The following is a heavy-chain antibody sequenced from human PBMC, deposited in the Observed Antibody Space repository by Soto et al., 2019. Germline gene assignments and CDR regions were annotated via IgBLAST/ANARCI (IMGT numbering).Heavy chain of an antibody. CDR1: GYSFTNYC. Sequence: PGESLKISCRGSGYSFTNYCITWVRQMPWKGLEWMGRIDPSDSFATYSPSFQGHVTISADTSTTTAYLQWSSLKASDTAMYFCARHDGGGTTSSYYGMDVWGQGTSVTVSS. V-gene: IGHV5-10-1*01. J-gene: IGHJ6*02. CDR2: IDPSDSFA. CDR3: ARHDGGGTTSSYYGMDV. D-gene: IGHD1-1*01.